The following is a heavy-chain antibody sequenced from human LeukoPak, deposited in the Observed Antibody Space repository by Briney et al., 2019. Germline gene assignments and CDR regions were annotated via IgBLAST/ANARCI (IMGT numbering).Heavy chain of an antibody. D-gene: IGHD3-22*01. Sequence: PSETLSLTCAVYGGSLSGYYWSWLRQSPGKGVEGVGEINHSGRTKFNTSLKSRVTISVDTSNNQFSLKPSSLTSADTAVYYWARSITMIIVIVKRPPTIDYWGQRALVTASS. CDR2: INHSGRT. V-gene: IGHV4-34*01. CDR1: GGSLSGYY. J-gene: IGHJ4*02. CDR3: ARSITMIIVIVKRPPTIDY.